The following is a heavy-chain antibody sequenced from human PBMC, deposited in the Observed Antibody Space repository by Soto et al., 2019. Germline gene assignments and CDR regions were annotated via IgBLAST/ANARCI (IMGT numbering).Heavy chain of an antibody. D-gene: IGHD6-13*01. CDR1: GGTFSSYT. CDR3: ARVIGVAAAGFDY. CDR2: IIPILGIA. J-gene: IGHJ4*02. Sequence: ASVKVSCKASGGTFSSYTISWVRQAPGQGLEWMGRIIPILGIANYAQKFQGRVTITADKSTSTAYMELSSLRSEDTAVYYCARVIGVAAAGFDYWGQGTLVTVSS. V-gene: IGHV1-69*02.